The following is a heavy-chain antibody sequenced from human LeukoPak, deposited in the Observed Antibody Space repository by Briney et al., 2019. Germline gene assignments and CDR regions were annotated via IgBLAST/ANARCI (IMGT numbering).Heavy chain of an antibody. V-gene: IGHV3-23*01. Sequence: GGSLTLSCAVSGFCVSSFGMSWVRQPPGKGLEWISAFSADGETTYYADSVKGRFIISRDNSKNTLYLQLSSLRAEDTAVYYCAQGYSSGWYPHWGQGSLVSVSS. CDR3: AQGYSSGWYPH. CDR1: GFCVSSFG. CDR2: FSADGETT. J-gene: IGHJ4*02. D-gene: IGHD6-19*01.